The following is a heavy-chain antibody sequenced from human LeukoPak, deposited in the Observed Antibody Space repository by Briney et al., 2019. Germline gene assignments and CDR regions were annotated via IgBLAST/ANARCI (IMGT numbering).Heavy chain of an antibody. V-gene: IGHV4-39*07. J-gene: IGHJ6*03. D-gene: IGHD4-17*01. Sequence: SETLSLTCTVSGGSLSSSSYYWGWIRQPPGKGLEWIGSIYYSGSTNYNPSLKSRVTISVDTSKNQFSLKVSSVTAADTAVYYCARSYGDYRYYYYYMDVWGKGTTVTVSS. CDR2: IYYSGST. CDR1: GGSLSSSSYY. CDR3: ARSYGDYRYYYYYMDV.